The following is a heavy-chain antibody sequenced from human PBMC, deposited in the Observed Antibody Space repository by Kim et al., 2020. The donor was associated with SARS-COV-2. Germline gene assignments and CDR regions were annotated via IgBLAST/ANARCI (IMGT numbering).Heavy chain of an antibody. D-gene: IGHD1-26*01. CDR3: ARDHPTRRIVGATSFDY. CDR1: GFTFSDYY. Sequence: GGSLRLSCAASGFTFSDYYMSWIRQAPGKGLEWVSYISSSGSTIYYADSVKGRFTISRDNAKNSLYVQMNSLRAEDTAVYYCARDHPTRRIVGATSFDYWGQGTLVTVSS. V-gene: IGHV3-11*01. CDR2: ISSSGSTI. J-gene: IGHJ4*02.